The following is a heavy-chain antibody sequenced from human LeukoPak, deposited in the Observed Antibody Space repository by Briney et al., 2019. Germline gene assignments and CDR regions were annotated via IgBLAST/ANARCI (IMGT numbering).Heavy chain of an antibody. V-gene: IGHV1-2*02. CDR2: INPNSGDT. CDR3: ARDPWRFGES. J-gene: IGHJ4*02. Sequence: ASVKVSCKASGYTFTGYYMHWVRQAPGQGLEWMGWINPNSGDTNYAQKFQGRVTMTRDTSISTAYMELSTLRSDDTAVFYCARDPWRFGESRGQGTLVTVSS. CDR1: GYTFTGYY. D-gene: IGHD3-10*01.